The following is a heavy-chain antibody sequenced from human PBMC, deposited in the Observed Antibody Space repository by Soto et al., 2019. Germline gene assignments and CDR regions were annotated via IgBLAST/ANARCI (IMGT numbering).Heavy chain of an antibody. J-gene: IGHJ3*02. CDR3: ARDKYYDSSGYSDAFDI. V-gene: IGHV4-59*01. Sequence: SETLSLTCTVSGGSISSYYWSWIRQPPGKGLEWIGYIYYSGSTNYDPSLKSRVTISVDTSKNQFSLKLSSVTAADTAVYYCARDKYYDSSGYSDAFDIWGQGTMVTVSS. CDR2: IYYSGST. CDR1: GGSISSYY. D-gene: IGHD3-22*01.